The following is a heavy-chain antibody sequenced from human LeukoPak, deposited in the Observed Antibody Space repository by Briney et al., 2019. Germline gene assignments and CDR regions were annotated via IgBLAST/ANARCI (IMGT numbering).Heavy chain of an antibody. CDR1: GFTFSSHG. Sequence: GGTLRLSCAASGFTFSSHGMSWVRQAPGKGLEWVSSISSSSSYIYYADSVKGRFTISRDNAKNSLYLQMNSLRAEDTAVYYCARGDSSSWFDYWGQGTLVTVSS. CDR2: ISSSSSYI. D-gene: IGHD6-13*01. CDR3: ARGDSSSWFDY. V-gene: IGHV3-21*01. J-gene: IGHJ5*01.